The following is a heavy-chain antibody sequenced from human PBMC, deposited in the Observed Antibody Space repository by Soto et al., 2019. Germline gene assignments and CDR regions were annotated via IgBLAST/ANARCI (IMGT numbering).Heavy chain of an antibody. CDR1: GYTFTGYY. Sequence: ASVKVSCKASGYTFTGYYMHWVRQAPGQGLEWMGWINPNSVCTNDAQKFLGWVTMTRDTSISTAYMELSRLRSDDTAVYYCARDSSAGYSGYSNCMDVWGRGTRVAACS. J-gene: IGHJ6*02. D-gene: IGHD5-12*01. CDR3: ARDSSAGYSGYSNCMDV. CDR2: INPNSVCT. V-gene: IGHV1-2*04.